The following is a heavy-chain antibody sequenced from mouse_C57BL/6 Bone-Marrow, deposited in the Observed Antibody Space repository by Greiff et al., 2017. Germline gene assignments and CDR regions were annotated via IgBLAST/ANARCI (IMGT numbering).Heavy chain of an antibody. CDR2: IYPRSGNT. V-gene: IGHV1-81*01. J-gene: IGHJ3*01. CDR1: GYTFTSYG. CDR3: ARPWGN. Sequence: QVQLQQSGAELARPGASVKLSCKASGYTFTSYGISWVKQRPGQGLEWIGEIYPRSGNTYYNEKFKGKATLTVDTSSSTAYMQLSGLTSEDSAVYYCARPWGNWGQGTLVTVSA.